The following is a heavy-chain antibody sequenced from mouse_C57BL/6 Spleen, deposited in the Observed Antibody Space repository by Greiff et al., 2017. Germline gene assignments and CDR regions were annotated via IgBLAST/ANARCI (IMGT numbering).Heavy chain of an antibody. D-gene: IGHD4-1*01. CDR2: IWTGGGT. J-gene: IGHJ2*01. CDR3: ARDRELGRDTYDD. Sequence: QVQLQQSGPGLVAPSPSLSISCTASGFSLTSYAISWVRQPPGQGLEWLGVIWTGGGTNYNSALNSSLDISTDNSKSQVFLKMNSLNTDDTARDDCARDRELGRDTYDDWGQGTTLTVSS. V-gene: IGHV2-9-1*01. CDR1: GFSLTSYA.